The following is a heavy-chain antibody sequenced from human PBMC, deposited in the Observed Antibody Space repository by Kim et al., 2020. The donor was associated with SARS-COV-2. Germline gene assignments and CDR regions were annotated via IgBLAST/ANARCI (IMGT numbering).Heavy chain of an antibody. Sequence: WGSLRLSCAASGFSFATSWMTWVRQAPGKGLEWVSRIRKEGRDKYYVDSVKGRFIISRDNARNSVFLQMNSLRAEDTAIYYCASIDYGDSYWGQGTLVTVSS. D-gene: IGHD4-17*01. J-gene: IGHJ4*02. CDR1: GFSFATSW. V-gene: IGHV3-7*05. CDR2: IRKEGRDK. CDR3: ASIDYGDSY.